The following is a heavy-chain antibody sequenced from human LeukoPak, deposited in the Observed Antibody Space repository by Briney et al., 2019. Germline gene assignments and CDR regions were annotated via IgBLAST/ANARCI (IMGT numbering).Heavy chain of an antibody. V-gene: IGHV1-69*01. J-gene: IGHJ6*04. CDR1: GGTFSSYA. CDR2: IIPIFGTA. D-gene: IGHD3-10*01. CDR3: ARAQYYYGSGSYYPGLYYYYGMDV. Sequence: SVKVPCKASGGTFSSYAISWVRQAPGQGLEWMGGIIPIFGTANYAQKFQGRVTITADESTSTAYMELSSLRSEDTAVYYCARAQYYYGSGSYYPGLYYYYGMDVWGKGTTVTVSS.